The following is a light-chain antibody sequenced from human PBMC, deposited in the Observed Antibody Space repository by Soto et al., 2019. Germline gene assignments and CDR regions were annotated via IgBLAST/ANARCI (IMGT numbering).Light chain of an antibody. CDR3: CSYTSTNTFL. V-gene: IGLV2-14*01. Sequence: QPASVSGSPGQSITISCTGTSSDVGGYNYVSWYQQHPGQAPKLMISEVSKRPSGVSNRFSGSKSGNTASLTISGLQAEDESVYFCCSYTSTNTFLFGGGTKLTVL. CDR2: EVS. J-gene: IGLJ2*01. CDR1: SSDVGGYNY.